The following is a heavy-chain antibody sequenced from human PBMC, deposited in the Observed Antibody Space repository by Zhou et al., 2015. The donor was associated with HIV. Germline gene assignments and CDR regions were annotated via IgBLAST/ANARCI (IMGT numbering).Heavy chain of an antibody. CDR1: GGSFSTDG. CDR3: ARGFSHGDYEVFFKE. D-gene: IGHD4-17*01. CDR2: IIPVFGTT. J-gene: IGHJ1*01. Sequence: QVQLVQSGAEVKKPGASVKVSCKASGGSFSTDGISWVRQAPGQGLEWVGGIIPVFGTTKNAQKFQGRVTLTADRSTSTAYMDLRSLRFEDTAVYYCARGFSHGDYEVFFKEWGRGTLVTVSS. V-gene: IGHV1-69*06.